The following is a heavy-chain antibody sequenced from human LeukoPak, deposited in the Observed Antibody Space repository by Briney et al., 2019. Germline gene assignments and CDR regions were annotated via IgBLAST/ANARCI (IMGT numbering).Heavy chain of an antibody. D-gene: IGHD3-22*01. J-gene: IGHJ4*02. V-gene: IGHV4-34*01. CDR2: INHSGST. CDR3: AREPHDGMIKKKEFDY. CDR1: GGSFSGYY. Sequence: PSETLSLTCAVYGGSFSGYYWSWIRQPPGKGLEWIGEINHSGSTNYNPSLKSRVTISVDTSKNQFSLKLSSVTAADTAVYYCAREPHDGMIKKKEFDYWGQGTLVTVSS.